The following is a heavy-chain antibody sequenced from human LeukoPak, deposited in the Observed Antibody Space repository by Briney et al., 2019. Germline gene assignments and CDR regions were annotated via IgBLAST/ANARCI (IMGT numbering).Heavy chain of an antibody. CDR1: GFTFSSYS. CDR2: MSVGSGLI. V-gene: IGHV3-21*01. J-gene: IGHJ4*02. Sequence: PGGSLRLSCAASGFTFSSYSMNWIRQAPGKGLEWVSSMSVGSGLIYYAESVKGRFTVSRDNAKKSLYLQMNSLRAEDTAVYYCAREFGGTASGAGYWGKGTLVTVSS. CDR3: AREFGGTASGAGY. D-gene: IGHD3-10*01.